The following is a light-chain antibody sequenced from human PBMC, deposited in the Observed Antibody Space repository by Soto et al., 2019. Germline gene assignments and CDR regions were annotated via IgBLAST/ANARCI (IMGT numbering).Light chain of an antibody. CDR3: QQYSVYWT. CDR1: RDITDY. Sequence: DTQMTQSPSSLCASVGDRVTITCQASRDITDYLNWYQPKPGKAPKLLIYDASNLETGVPSRLSGSGSGTDFTLPITSLQPEDFATYYCQQYSVYWTFGQGTKV. CDR2: DAS. V-gene: IGKV1-33*01. J-gene: IGKJ1*01.